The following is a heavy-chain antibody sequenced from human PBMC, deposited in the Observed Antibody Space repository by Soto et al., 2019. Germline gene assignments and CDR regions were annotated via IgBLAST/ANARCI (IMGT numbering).Heavy chain of an antibody. CDR1: GFTFSDYY. CDR3: AREAIVVVPAAIDPGAFDI. J-gene: IGHJ3*02. CDR2: ISSSGSTI. Sequence: GGSLRLSCAASGFTFSDYYMSWIRQAPGKGLEWVSYISSSGSTIYYADSVKGRFTISRDNAKNSLYLQMNSLRAEDTVVYYCAREAIVVVPAAIDPGAFDIWGQGTMVTVSS. D-gene: IGHD2-2*01. V-gene: IGHV3-11*01.